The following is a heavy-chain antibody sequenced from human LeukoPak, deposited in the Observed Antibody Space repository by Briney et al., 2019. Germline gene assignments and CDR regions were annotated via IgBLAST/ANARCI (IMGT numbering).Heavy chain of an antibody. Sequence: ASVKVSCKVSGDTVTGFSIHWVRQAPGHGLEWMGGFDPEDGTRIFAQKFQGRVTMTEDTSTDTAYMDLSSLRSEDTAVYYCATGYTYDYSLYWGQGTLVTVSS. CDR3: ATGYTYDYSLY. CDR1: GDTVTGFS. D-gene: IGHD5-18*01. V-gene: IGHV1-24*01. J-gene: IGHJ4*02. CDR2: FDPEDGTR.